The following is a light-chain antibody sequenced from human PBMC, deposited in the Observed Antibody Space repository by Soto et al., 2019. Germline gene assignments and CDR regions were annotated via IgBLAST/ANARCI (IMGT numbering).Light chain of an antibody. CDR2: AAS. J-gene: IGKJ2*01. CDR1: QELRNA. V-gene: IGKV1-6*01. CDR3: LQDFNFPFT. Sequence: AIQMTQSPSFLSACVGDRVTITCRARQELRNALAWYQQKPGTAPKVLISAASSLQTGVPSRFSGSGSGTDFTLTISSLQPEDFATYYCLQDFNFPFTFGQGTKLEVK.